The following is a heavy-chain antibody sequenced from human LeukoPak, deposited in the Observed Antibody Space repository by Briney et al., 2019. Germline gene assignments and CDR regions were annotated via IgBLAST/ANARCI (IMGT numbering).Heavy chain of an antibody. D-gene: IGHD2-2*01. CDR1: GGSFSGYY. Sequence: SETLSLTCAVYGGSFSGYYWSWIRQPPGKGLEWIGEINHSGSTNYNPSLKSRVTISVDTSKNQFSLKLSSVTAADTAVYYCASGSSTQSYYYYGMDVWGQGTTVTVSS. CDR3: ASGSSTQSYYYYGMDV. CDR2: INHSGST. J-gene: IGHJ6*02. V-gene: IGHV4-34*01.